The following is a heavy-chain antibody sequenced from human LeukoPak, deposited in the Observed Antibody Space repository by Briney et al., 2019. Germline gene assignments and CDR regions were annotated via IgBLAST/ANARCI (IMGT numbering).Heavy chain of an antibody. CDR2: ITDSGGGT. Sequence: GGSLRLSCAASGFTFSSYAVSWVRQAPGKGLEWVSSITDSGGGTFYADSVKGRFTISRDNSKNTLFLQLNSLRAEDTAVYYCAKRGAGYYFDYWGQGTLVTVSS. CDR3: AKRGAGYYFDY. CDR1: GFTFSSYA. D-gene: IGHD3-10*01. J-gene: IGHJ4*02. V-gene: IGHV3-23*01.